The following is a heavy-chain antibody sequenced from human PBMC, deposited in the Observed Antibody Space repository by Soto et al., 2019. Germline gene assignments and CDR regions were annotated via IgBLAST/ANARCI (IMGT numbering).Heavy chain of an antibody. D-gene: IGHD2-21*01. J-gene: IGHJ4*02. Sequence: PSETLSLTCAVYGGSFSGYYWSWIRQPPGKGLEWIGEIYHSGSTNYNPSLKSRVTISVDKSKNQFSLILSSVTAAETAVYYCVRLESGIFWGQGSLVTVSS. CDR2: IYHSGST. CDR1: GGSFSGYY. CDR3: VRLESGIF. V-gene: IGHV4-34*01.